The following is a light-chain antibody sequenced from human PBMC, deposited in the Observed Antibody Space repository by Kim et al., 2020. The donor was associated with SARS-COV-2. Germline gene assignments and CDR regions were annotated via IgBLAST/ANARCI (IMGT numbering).Light chain of an antibody. V-gene: IGLV3-25*03. Sequence: QGQTTRITCSGDALTKQYVYWYQQKPGQAPVLVIYKDSERPSGIPERFSGSSSGTTVTLTISGVQAEDEVDYYCQSADSSGTYGVFGGGTQLTVL. CDR3: QSADSSGTYGV. CDR1: ALTKQY. J-gene: IGLJ2*01. CDR2: KDS.